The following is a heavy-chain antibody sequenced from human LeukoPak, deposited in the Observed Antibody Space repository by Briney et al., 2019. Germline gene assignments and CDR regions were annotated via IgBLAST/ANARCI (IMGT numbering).Heavy chain of an antibody. J-gene: IGHJ1*01. V-gene: IGHV3-53*01. D-gene: IGHD1-26*01. Sequence: PGGSLRPSCAASGFAVSSNHMNWVRQAPGKGLEWVSVIFNGGSTYYADSVKGRFTISRDNSKNTLYLQMNSLRAEDTAVYYCATSIVGLTYDEHFQHWGQGTLVTVSS. CDR2: IFNGGST. CDR3: ATSIVGLTYDEHFQH. CDR1: GFAVSSNH.